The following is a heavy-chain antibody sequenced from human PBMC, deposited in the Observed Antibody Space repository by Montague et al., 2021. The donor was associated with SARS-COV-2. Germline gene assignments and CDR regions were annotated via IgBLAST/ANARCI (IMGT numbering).Heavy chain of an antibody. Sequence: SETLSLTCAVYGGSFSGYYWSWIRQPPEKGLEWIGEINQSGRTNNNPSPKSRVLISVDTSKNQFSLKLSSVTAADTAVYYCARRGGSVWGVTVSAELDYWGQGILVIVSS. CDR1: GGSFSGYY. CDR2: INQSGRT. CDR3: ARRGGSVWGVTVSAELDY. J-gene: IGHJ4*02. V-gene: IGHV4-34*01. D-gene: IGHD3-10*01.